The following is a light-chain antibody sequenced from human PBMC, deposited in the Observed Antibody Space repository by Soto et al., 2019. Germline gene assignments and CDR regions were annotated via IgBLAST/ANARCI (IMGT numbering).Light chain of an antibody. CDR1: SSDIGAYKY. CDR3: SSFTSRSTSV. CDR2: EVS. J-gene: IGLJ1*01. Sequence: QSVLTQPASVSGSPGQSITISCTGTSSDIGAYKYVSWYQQHPGKAPKLLIHEVSNRPSGVSDRFSGSKSGNTASLTISGLQAEDEADYYCSSFTSRSTSVFGTGTKGTVL. V-gene: IGLV2-14*01.